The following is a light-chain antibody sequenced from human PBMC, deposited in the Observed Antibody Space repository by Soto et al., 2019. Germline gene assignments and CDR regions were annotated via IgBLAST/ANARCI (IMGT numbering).Light chain of an antibody. CDR1: SSNIGRNY. CDR2: DND. J-gene: IGLJ2*01. V-gene: IGLV1-51*01. Sequence: QSALTQPPSVSAAPGQKVTISCSGTSSNIGRNYVAWYQQLPGTAPKLLIYDNDKRPSGIPDRFSGSKSGTSATLAITGLQTGDEADYYCGTWDTSLSDAVVFGEGTKLTVL. CDR3: GTWDTSLSDAVV.